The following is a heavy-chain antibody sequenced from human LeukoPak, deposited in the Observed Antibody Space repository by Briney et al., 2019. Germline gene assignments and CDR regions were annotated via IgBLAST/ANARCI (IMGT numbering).Heavy chain of an antibody. D-gene: IGHD7-27*01. CDR1: GYPFSNHG. CDR2: VSCYNGDT. J-gene: IGHJ4*02. CDR3: ARGPPNWGYDY. Sequence: GASVKVSCKASGYPFSNHGITWVRQAPGQGLEWMGWVSCYNGDTHYAQKFQGRVTMTTDKPTSTAYMELKSLWSDDTAVYYCARGPPNWGYDYWGPGTLVTVSS. V-gene: IGHV1-18*01.